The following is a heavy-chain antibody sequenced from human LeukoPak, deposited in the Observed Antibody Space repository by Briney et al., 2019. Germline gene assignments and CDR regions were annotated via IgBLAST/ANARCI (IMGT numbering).Heavy chain of an antibody. CDR2: MNPNSGGT. D-gene: IGHD2-15*01. V-gene: IGHV1-2*02. Sequence: ASVTVSYMCSVYTFTEYYMHGVRQAPGEGLERMGWMNPNSGGTSYAQKFQGRVTMTRDTSINTAYLDLTSLTSEHTAVYFCAIPKDWDPPASPLNPWGQGPLVTVSS. J-gene: IGHJ5*02. CDR3: AIPKDWDPPASPLNP. CDR1: VYTFTEYY.